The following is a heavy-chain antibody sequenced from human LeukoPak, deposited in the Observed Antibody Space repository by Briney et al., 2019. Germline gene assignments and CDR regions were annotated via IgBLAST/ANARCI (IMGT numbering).Heavy chain of an antibody. CDR3: AKDKFYGSGSEIDY. CDR2: ISWNSGSV. V-gene: IGHV3-9*01. J-gene: IGHJ4*02. CDR1: GFTFDDYA. D-gene: IGHD3-10*01. Sequence: GGSLRLSCAASGFTFDDYAMHWARQAPGKGLEWVSGISWNSGSVVYADSVKGRFTISRDNAKNSLYLQMNSLRAEDTALYYCAKDKFYGSGSEIDYWGQGTLVTVSS.